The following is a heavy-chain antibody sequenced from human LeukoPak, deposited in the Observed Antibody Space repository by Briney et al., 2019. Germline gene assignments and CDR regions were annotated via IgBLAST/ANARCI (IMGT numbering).Heavy chain of an antibody. CDR2: IYYSGST. CDR1: GGSISGNSYY. J-gene: IGHJ4*02. Sequence: DPSETLSLTCTVSGGSISGNSYYWGWIRQPPGKGLDWIGSIYYSGSTYYNPSLKSRVTISIDTSKNQFSLRLNSVTAADTAMYYCAKSGGYGLIDYWGQGTRVTVSS. CDR3: AKSGGYGLIDY. V-gene: IGHV4-39*01. D-gene: IGHD1-26*01.